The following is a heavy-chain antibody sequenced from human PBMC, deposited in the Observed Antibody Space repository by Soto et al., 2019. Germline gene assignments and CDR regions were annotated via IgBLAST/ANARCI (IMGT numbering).Heavy chain of an antibody. CDR3: ARANYDILTGYVSLDY. CDR1: GFTFSSYW. D-gene: IGHD3-9*01. V-gene: IGHV3-74*01. J-gene: IGHJ4*02. Sequence: GESLKISCAASGFTFSSYWMHWVRQAPGKGLVWVSRINSDGSSTSYADSVKGRFTISRDNAKNTLYLQMNSLRAEDTAVYYCARANYDILTGYVSLDYWGQGTLVTVSS. CDR2: INSDGSST.